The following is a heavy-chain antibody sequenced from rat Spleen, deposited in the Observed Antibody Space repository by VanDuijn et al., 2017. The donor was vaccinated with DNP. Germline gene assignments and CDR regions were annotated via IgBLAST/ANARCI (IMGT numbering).Heavy chain of an antibody. CDR2: IWAGGTT. Sequence: QVQLEESGPGLMQPSETLSLTCTVSGFSLTDNSVGWVRQPLGEGLVWMGTIWAGGTTNYYPAVQSRLSISRDTSKSQVFLKMNSLQPEDTGTYYCARSPETSYIYFPWAYWGQGTLVIVSS. V-gene: IGHV2-72*01. CDR1: GFSLTDNS. J-gene: IGHJ3*01. CDR3: ARSPETSYIYFPWAY. D-gene: IGHD1-2*01.